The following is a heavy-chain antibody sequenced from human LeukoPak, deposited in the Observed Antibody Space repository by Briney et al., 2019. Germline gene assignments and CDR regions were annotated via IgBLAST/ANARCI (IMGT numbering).Heavy chain of an antibody. CDR2: ISYDGSKN. CDR3: ARDSSGDYAVDY. Sequence: PGGSLRLSCAASGFTFSSHAIHWVRQAPGKGLEWVAFISYDGSKNYYADSVKGRFTISRDNPRNTLYLQMNSLRAEDTAVYYCARDSSGDYAVDYWGQGTLVSVSS. V-gene: IGHV3-30*04. D-gene: IGHD4-17*01. J-gene: IGHJ4*02. CDR1: GFTFSSHA.